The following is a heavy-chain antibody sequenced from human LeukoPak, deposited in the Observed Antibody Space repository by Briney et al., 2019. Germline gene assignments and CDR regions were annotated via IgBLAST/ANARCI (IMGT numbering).Heavy chain of an antibody. V-gene: IGHV4-59*08. CDR2: IQNSAIYRAKI. J-gene: IGHJ6*02. CDR3: ARLSSTLYYSMDV. D-gene: IGHD6-6*01. CDR1: GGSISSYY. Sequence: SETLSLTCTVSGGSISSYYWTWIRQPPGKGLEWVGYIQNSAIYRAKIKSSPSLQSRVSLSIDTSKNQVSLTVNSVTAADTAVYYCARLSSTLYYSMDVWGPGTAVTVSS.